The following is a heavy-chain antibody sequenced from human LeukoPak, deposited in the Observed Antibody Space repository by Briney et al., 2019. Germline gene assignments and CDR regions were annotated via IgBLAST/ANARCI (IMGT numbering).Heavy chain of an antibody. CDR2: IYYSGST. J-gene: IGHJ6*03. Sequence: SETLSLTCTVSGGSISSYYWSWIRQPPGKGLEWIGNIYYSGSTNYKPSLKSRVTISVDTSKNQFSLKLSSVTAADTAVYYCARTTEAHSWRTRYYDYYMDVWGKGTTVTVSS. CDR1: GGSISSYY. D-gene: IGHD6-13*01. V-gene: IGHV4-59*01. CDR3: ARTTEAHSWRTRYYDYYMDV.